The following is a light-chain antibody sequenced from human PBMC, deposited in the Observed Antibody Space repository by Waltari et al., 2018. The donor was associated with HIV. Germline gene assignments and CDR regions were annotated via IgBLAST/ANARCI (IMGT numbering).Light chain of an antibody. Sequence: DIQMTQSPSILSASVGDRVTITCRASQSIHMWLAWYQQKSGKAPNVLIYKASTLVSGVPSRFSGSGSGPEFTLTITSLQPDDFATYYCQEYDTQYHKFGQGTKV. CDR1: QSIHMW. J-gene: IGKJ1*01. V-gene: IGKV1-5*03. CDR2: KAS. CDR3: QEYDTQYHK.